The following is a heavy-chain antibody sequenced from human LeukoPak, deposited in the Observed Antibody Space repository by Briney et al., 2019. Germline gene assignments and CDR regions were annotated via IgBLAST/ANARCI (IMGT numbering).Heavy chain of an antibody. CDR1: GYRFTSYW. V-gene: IGHV5-51*01. D-gene: IGHD3-3*01. CDR2: IYPGDSDT. CDR3: ARTPLYDFWSGCSPDY. J-gene: IGHJ4*02. Sequence: GASLKISCKGSGYRFTSYWIGWVRQMPGKGLEWMGIIYPGDSDTRYSPSFQGQVTISADKSISTAYLQGSSLKASDTAMYYCARTPLYDFWSGCSPDYWGQGTLVTVSS.